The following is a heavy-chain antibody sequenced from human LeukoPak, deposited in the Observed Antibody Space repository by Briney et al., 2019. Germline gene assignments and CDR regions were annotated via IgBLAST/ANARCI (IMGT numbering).Heavy chain of an antibody. J-gene: IGHJ4*02. CDR1: GGSISIYY. CDR2: IYYSGSI. CDR3: ARENPSGYYNRPIDY. Sequence: SETLSLTCTVSGGSISIYYWSWLRQPPGKGLEWIGDIYYSGSIKYNPSLKSRVTMSVDTSKNQFSLKLSSVTAADTAIYYCARENPSGYYNRPIDYWGQGTLVTVSS. V-gene: IGHV4-59*01. D-gene: IGHD3-22*01.